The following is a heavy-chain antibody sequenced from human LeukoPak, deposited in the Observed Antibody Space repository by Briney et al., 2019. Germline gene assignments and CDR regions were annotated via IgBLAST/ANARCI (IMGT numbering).Heavy chain of an antibody. D-gene: IGHD2-21*02. J-gene: IGHJ3*02. CDR2: ISSDGSDK. CDR3: AREGTARDAFDI. Sequence: GSLRLSCAASGFTFSYYAMHWVRQAPGKGLEWVAFISSDGSDKYYADSMKGRFTISRDNSKNTLYLQMTSLRGEDTAMYYCAREGTARDAFDIWGQGTMVTVSS. V-gene: IGHV3-30-3*01. CDR1: GFTFSYYA.